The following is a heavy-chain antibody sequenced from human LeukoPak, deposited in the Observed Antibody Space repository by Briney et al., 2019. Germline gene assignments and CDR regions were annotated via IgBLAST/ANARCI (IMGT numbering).Heavy chain of an antibody. V-gene: IGHV3-9*01. Sequence: GGSLRLSCAASGFTFDDYAMHWVRQAPGKGLEWVSGISWNSGSIGYADSVKGRFTISRDNAKNTLYLQMNSLRAEDTAVYYCARDPIFSSGYYGYNRFDPWGQGTLVTVSS. CDR2: ISWNSGSI. J-gene: IGHJ5*02. D-gene: IGHD3-22*01. CDR3: ARDPIFSSGYYGYNRFDP. CDR1: GFTFDDYA.